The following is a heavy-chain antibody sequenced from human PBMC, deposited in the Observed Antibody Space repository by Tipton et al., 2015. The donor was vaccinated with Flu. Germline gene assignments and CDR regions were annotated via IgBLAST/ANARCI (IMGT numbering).Heavy chain of an antibody. V-gene: IGHV3-7*01. D-gene: IGHD2-21*01. J-gene: IGHJ2*01. CDR1: GFTFSCYW. Sequence: SLRLSCAASGFTFSCYWMTWVRQAPGKGLEWVANIKQDGSEKYYVDSVKGRFTISRDNAKNSLYLQMNSLRAEDTAVYSCARGEGRVVVIAIFTPDLYFDLWGRGTLVTVSS. CDR2: IKQDGSEK. CDR3: ARGEGRVVVIAIFTPDLYFDL.